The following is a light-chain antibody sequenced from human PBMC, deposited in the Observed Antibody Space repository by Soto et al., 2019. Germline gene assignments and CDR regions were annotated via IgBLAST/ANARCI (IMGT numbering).Light chain of an antibody. J-gene: IGKJ4*01. CDR1: QSVSST. CDR2: GAS. V-gene: IGKV3-15*01. CDR3: QQYNNWPLS. Sequence: EIVMTQSPATLSVSPGERATLSCRASQSVSSTLAWYQQKPGQAPRLLIYGASTRATGIPARFSGSGSGTESTLTISSLQSEDFAVYYCQQYNNWPLSFGGGTKVEIK.